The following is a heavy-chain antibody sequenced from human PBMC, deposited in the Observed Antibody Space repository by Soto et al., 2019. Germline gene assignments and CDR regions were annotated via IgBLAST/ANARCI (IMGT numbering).Heavy chain of an antibody. J-gene: IGHJ6*02. CDR1: GGSISSGGYY. CDR3: ARGSSGYLNIYYYYGMDV. CDR2: IYYSGST. V-gene: IGHV4-31*03. Sequence: PSETLSFTCTVSGGSISSGGYYWSWIRQHPGKGLEWIGYIYYSGSTYYNPSLKSRVTISVDTSKNQFSLKLSSVTAADTAVYYCARGSSGYLNIYYYYGMDVWGQGTTDTVSS. D-gene: IGHD3-22*01.